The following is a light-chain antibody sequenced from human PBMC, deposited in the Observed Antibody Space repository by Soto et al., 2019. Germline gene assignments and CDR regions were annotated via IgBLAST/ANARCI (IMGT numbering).Light chain of an antibody. V-gene: IGKV1-39*01. J-gene: IGKJ3*01. CDR2: GAS. CDR3: LQSYSRPFT. Sequence: DIQMTQSPSTLSGSVGDRVTISCRASQTVISCLAWYQQKPGKAPRLLIYGASSLQRGIPVRFSGSASGTEFTLTIASLQPEDFATYYCLQSYSRPFTFGPGTKVDIK. CDR1: QTVISC.